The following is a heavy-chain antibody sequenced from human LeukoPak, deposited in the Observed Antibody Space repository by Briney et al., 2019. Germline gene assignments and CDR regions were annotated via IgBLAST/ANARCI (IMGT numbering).Heavy chain of an antibody. D-gene: IGHD3-10*01. J-gene: IGHJ6*03. Sequence: SETLSLTCTVSGGSISSSSYYWGWIRQPPGKGLEWIGTIYYSGSTYYNSSLKSRVTISIDTSKNQFSLRLSSMTAADTAVYYCARDRYGSGSYTHYYMDVWGKGTTVTVSS. V-gene: IGHV4-39*07. CDR1: GGSISSSSYY. CDR3: ARDRYGSGSYTHYYMDV. CDR2: IYYSGST.